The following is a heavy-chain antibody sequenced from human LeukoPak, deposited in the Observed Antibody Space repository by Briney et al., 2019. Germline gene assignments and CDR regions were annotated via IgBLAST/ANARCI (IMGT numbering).Heavy chain of an antibody. V-gene: IGHV1-18*01. CDR1: GYTFTSYG. D-gene: IGHD5-18*01. CDR2: ISAYNGNT. CDR3: ARDGLIHEAPHY. Sequence: ASVKVSCKASGYTFTSYGINWVRQAPGQGLEWMGWISAYNGNTSYAQKLQGRVTMTTDTSTSTAYMELRSLRSDDTAVYYCARDGLIHEAPHYWGQGTLVTVSS. J-gene: IGHJ4*02.